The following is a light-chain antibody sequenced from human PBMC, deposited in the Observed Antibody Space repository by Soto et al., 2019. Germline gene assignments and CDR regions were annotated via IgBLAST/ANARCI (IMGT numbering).Light chain of an antibody. CDR1: SSDVGGYNY. CDR3: SSYIPNNSTYV. V-gene: IGLV2-14*03. Sequence: QSALTQPASVSGSPGQSITISCTGTSSDVGGYNYVSWYQHHPGKAPKRMIHDVSNQPSGVSNRFSGSKSGNTASLTISGLQAEDEADYYCSSYIPNNSTYVFGTGTKVTVL. CDR2: DVS. J-gene: IGLJ1*01.